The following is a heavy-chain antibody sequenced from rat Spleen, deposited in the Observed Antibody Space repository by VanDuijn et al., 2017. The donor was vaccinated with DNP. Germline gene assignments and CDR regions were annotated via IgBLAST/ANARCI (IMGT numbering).Heavy chain of an antibody. CDR3: ARHPDY. J-gene: IGHJ2*01. V-gene: IGHV2S13*01. D-gene: IGHD3-1*01. Sequence: QVQLKESGPGLVQPSRTLSLTCTVSGFSLTSYNVHWVRQPPGKGLEWMGVIWSGGNTDYNSALKPRLSISRDTSESQVFLTVNSLQTEDTAMYFCARHPDYWGQGIMVTVSS. CDR2: IWSGGNT. CDR1: GFSLTSYN.